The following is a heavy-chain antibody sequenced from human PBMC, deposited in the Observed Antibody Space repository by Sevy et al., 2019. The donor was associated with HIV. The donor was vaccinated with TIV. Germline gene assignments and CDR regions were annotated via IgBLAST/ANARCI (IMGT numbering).Heavy chain of an antibody. D-gene: IGHD2-21*02. CDR1: GGSISSGGYY. V-gene: IGHV4-31*03. J-gene: IGHJ3*02. CDR2: IYYSGST. Sequence: SETLSLTCTVSGGSISSGGYYWSWIRQHPGKGLEWIGYIYYSGSTYYNPSLKSRVTISVDTSKNQFPLKLSSVTAADTAVYYCARDGYCGGDCYSNGAFDIWGQGTMVTVSS. CDR3: ARDGYCGGDCYSNGAFDI.